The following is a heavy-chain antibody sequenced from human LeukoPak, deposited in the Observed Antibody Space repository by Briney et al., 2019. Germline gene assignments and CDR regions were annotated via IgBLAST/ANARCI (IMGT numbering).Heavy chain of an antibody. J-gene: IGHJ6*02. CDR2: ISAYNGNT. CDR1: GYTFTSYG. Sequence: ASVKVSCTASGYTFTSYGISWVRQAPGQGLEWMGWISAYNGNTNYAQKLQGRVTMTTDTSTSTAYMELRSLRSDDTAVYYCARDPERHPYYYYGMDVWGQGTTVTVSS. CDR3: ARDPERHPYYYYGMDV. D-gene: IGHD1-1*01. V-gene: IGHV1-18*01.